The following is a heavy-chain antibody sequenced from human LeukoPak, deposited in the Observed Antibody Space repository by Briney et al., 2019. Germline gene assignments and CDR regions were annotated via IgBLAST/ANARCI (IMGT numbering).Heavy chain of an antibody. J-gene: IGHJ4*02. D-gene: IGHD6-13*01. V-gene: IGHV3-11*01. CDR2: ISSSGGTI. Sequence: GGSLRLSCAASGFTFRDYYMSWIRQAPGKGLEWVSYISSSGGTIYYSDSVKGRFTISRDNTKNSLYLQMNSLRAEDTAVYYCARLGQQLEVDYWGQGILVTVSS. CDR3: ARLGQQLEVDY. CDR1: GFTFRDYY.